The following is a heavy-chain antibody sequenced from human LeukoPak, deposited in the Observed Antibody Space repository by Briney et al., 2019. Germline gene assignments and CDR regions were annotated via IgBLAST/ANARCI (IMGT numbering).Heavy chain of an antibody. CDR1: GFTFSSYA. Sequence: GGSLRLSCAASGFTFSSYAMHWVRQAPGKGLEWVAVISYDGSNKYYADSVKGRFTISRDNSKNTLYLQMNSLRAEDTAVYYCAREGAAAGNWGQGTLVTVSS. CDR2: ISYDGSNK. V-gene: IGHV3-30-3*01. D-gene: IGHD6-13*01. CDR3: AREGAAAGN. J-gene: IGHJ4*02.